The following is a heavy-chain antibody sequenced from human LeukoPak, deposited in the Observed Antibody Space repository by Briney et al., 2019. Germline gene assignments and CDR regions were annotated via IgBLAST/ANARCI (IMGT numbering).Heavy chain of an antibody. J-gene: IGHJ1*01. V-gene: IGHV4-34*01. D-gene: IGHD2-2*01. CDR1: GGSFSSYY. CDR3: ARSGAGYCSSTSCYFRYFQH. Sequence: SETLSLTCAVYGGSFSSYYWSWIRQPPGKGLEWLGEINQSGSTNYNPSLKSRITISVDTSKNQFSLELRSVTAADTAVYYCARSGAGYCSSTSCYFRYFQHWGQGTLVTVSS. CDR2: INQSGST.